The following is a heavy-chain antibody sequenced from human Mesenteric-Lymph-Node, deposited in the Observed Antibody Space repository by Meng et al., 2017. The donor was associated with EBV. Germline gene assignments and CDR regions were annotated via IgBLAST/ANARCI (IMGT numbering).Heavy chain of an antibody. CDR3: ARGYTGYAFLDY. V-gene: IGHV1-18*01. D-gene: IGHD5-12*01. CDR1: GYTFTTYG. J-gene: IGHJ4*02. Sequence: QVQLVQSGFEVNKPGASMKVSCKASGYTFTTYGITWVRQAPGQGLEWMGWISGYNGNANYAQKLQGRVTMTTDTSTSTVHMELRSLRSDDTAVYYCARGYTGYAFLDYWGQGILVTVSS. CDR2: ISGYNGNA.